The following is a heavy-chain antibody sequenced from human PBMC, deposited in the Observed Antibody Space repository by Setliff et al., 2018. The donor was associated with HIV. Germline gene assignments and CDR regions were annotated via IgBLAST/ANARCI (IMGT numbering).Heavy chain of an antibody. D-gene: IGHD4-4*01. J-gene: IGHJ6*02. Sequence: KASETLSLTCTVSGGSISSGAYLWAWLRQPAGKGLGWIGRIFRAGNATYNPSLKNRATMSVDTSQNKISLKLKQVTAADTAVYYCAREQYHFVVDYYHYYGMDVWGQGNTVTVSS. CDR1: GGSISSGAYL. CDR3: AREQYHFVVDYYHYYGMDV. V-gene: IGHV4-61*02. CDR2: IFRAGNA.